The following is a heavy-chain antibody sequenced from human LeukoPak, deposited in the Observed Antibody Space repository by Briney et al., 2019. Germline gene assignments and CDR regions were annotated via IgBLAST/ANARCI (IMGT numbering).Heavy chain of an antibody. CDR2: IYHSGST. CDR3: ARDGYSGNDGL. J-gene: IGHJ4*02. CDR1: GGSISTYY. V-gene: IGHV4-59*01. Sequence: NPSETLSLTCTVSGGSISTYYWSWIRQPPGKGLEWIGYIYHSGSTKYNPSLKSRVTISVDTSKNQFSLKLSSVTAADTAVYYCARDGYSGNDGLWGQGTLVTVSS. D-gene: IGHD5-12*01.